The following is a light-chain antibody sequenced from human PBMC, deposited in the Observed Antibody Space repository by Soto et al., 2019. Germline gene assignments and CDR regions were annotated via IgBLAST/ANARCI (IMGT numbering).Light chain of an antibody. J-gene: IGKJ5*01. V-gene: IGKV1-39*01. Sequence: DIQMTHSPCARSASVGGRVSITCRASQSISSYLNWYQQKPGKAPKLLIYAASSLQGGVPSRFSGSGSGTDFTLTISSLQVEDVALYYCQKYYSSPVNFGQGTQLEIK. CDR1: QSISSY. CDR2: AAS. CDR3: QKYYSSPVN.